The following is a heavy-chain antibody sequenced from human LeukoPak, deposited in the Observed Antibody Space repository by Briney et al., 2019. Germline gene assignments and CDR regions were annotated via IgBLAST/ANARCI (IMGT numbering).Heavy chain of an antibody. V-gene: IGHV3-21*01. CDR3: ASSVVVVAATGV. Sequence: KPGGSPRLSCAASGFTLSSYSMNWVRQAPGKGLEWVSSISSSSSYIYYADSVKGRFTISRDNAKNSLYLQMNSLRAEDTAVYYCASSVVVVAATGVWGQGTLVTVSS. J-gene: IGHJ4*02. CDR2: ISSSSSYI. CDR1: GFTLSSYS. D-gene: IGHD2-15*01.